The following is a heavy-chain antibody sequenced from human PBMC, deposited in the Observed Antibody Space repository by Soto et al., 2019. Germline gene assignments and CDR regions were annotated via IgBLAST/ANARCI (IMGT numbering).Heavy chain of an antibody. CDR3: VTHIVISNYYYYNSMDV. CDR1: GFTFRNYA. V-gene: IGHV3-23*01. J-gene: IGHJ6*04. Sequence: GGSLRLSCAASGFTFRNYAMSWARQAPGKGLEWVSAISGSGGTTHYADSVKGRFTISRDNSKNTLYLQMNSLRVEDTAVYFCVTHIVISNYYYYNSMDVWGKGTTVTVSS. CDR2: ISGSGGTT. D-gene: IGHD2-21*01.